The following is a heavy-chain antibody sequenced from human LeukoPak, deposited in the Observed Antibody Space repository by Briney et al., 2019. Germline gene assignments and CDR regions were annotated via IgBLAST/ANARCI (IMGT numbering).Heavy chain of an antibody. Sequence: PSETLSLTCAVSGGSISSGGYSWSWIRQPPGKGLEWIGYIYHSGSTYYNPSLKSRVTISVDTSKNQFSLKLSSVTAADTAVYYCARRRVGATPYFDYWGQGTLVTVSS. V-gene: IGHV4-30-2*01. D-gene: IGHD1-26*01. J-gene: IGHJ4*02. CDR3: ARRRVGATPYFDY. CDR2: IYHSGST. CDR1: GGSISSGGYS.